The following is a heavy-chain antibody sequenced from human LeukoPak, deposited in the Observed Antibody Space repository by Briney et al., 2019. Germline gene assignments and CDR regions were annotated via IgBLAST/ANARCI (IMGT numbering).Heavy chain of an antibody. J-gene: IGHJ1*01. Sequence: PGGSLRLSRAASWFTVSSHYMRLVPPAPGKGPEWVSVNYSGGSTYHADPVKGRFTNYIDNSKNTQYLQMNGLRADDTAVYYCARDQRVGATRYFQHWGQGTLVTVSS. CDR2: NYSGGST. CDR3: ARDQRVGATRYFQH. V-gene: IGHV3-53*01. D-gene: IGHD1-26*01. CDR1: WFTVSSHY.